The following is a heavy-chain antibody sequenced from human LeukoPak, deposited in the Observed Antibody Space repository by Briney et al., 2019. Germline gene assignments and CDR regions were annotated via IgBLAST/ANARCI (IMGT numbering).Heavy chain of an antibody. J-gene: IGHJ4*02. CDR2: IDAGNGRT. CDR3: ARVCSSTSCFNY. V-gene: IGHV1-3*01. CDR1: GYTFRNYA. D-gene: IGHD2-2*01. Sequence: ASVKVSCKASGYTFRNYAMHWVRQAPGQGLAWMGWIDAGNGRTKYSQKFQGRVTITRDTSASTAYMELSSLRSEDTAVYYCARVCSSTSCFNYWGQGTLVTVSS.